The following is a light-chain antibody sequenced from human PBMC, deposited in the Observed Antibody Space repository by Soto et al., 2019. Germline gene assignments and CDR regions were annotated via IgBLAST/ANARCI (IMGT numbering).Light chain of an antibody. V-gene: IGLV2-14*01. Sequence: QSVLTQPASVSGSPGQSITISCTGTSSDVGAYNSVSWYQQYPGKAPKLVIHDVSNRPSGVSNRFSGHKSRNTASLTISGLQAEDEADYYCSSYTSSSSYVFGSGTKVTVL. J-gene: IGLJ1*01. CDR2: DVS. CDR3: SSYTSSSSYV. CDR1: SSDVGAYNS.